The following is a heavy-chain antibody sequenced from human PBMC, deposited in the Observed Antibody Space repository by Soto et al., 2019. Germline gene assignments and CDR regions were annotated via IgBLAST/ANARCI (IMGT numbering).Heavy chain of an antibody. J-gene: IGHJ4*02. CDR1: GFTFSSYA. CDR3: AKQSDSSSGYFDY. V-gene: IGHV3-23*01. Sequence: GGSLRLSCAASGFTFSSYAMSWVRQAPGKGLEWVSAISGSGGSTYYADSVKGRFTISRDNSKNTLYLQMNSLRAEDTVVYYCAKQSDSSSGYFDYWGQGTLVTVSS. D-gene: IGHD6-6*01. CDR2: ISGSGGST.